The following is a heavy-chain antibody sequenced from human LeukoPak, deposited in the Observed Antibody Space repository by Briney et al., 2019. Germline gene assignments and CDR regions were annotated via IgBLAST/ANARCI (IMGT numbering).Heavy chain of an antibody. CDR3: AKRVGYCSGGSCD. CDR2: ISGSGGST. D-gene: IGHD2-15*01. Sequence: GGSLRLSCAASGFTFSSYAMSWVRQAPGKGLEWVSAISGSGGSTYYADSVKGRFTISSDNSKNTLYLQMNSLRAEDTAVYYCAKRVGYCSGGSCDWGQGTLVTVSS. V-gene: IGHV3-23*01. CDR1: GFTFSSYA. J-gene: IGHJ4*02.